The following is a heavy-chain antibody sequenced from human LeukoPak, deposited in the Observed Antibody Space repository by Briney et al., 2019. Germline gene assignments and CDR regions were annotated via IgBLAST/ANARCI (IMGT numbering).Heavy chain of an antibody. J-gene: IGHJ4*02. Sequence: GGSLRLSCAASGFTFSSYSMNWVRQAPGKGLEWVSSISSSSSYIYYADSVKGRFTISRDNAKNSLYLQMNSLRAEDTAVYYCARDTRGIYDCIWGSYRYTAIGYWGQGTLVTVSS. CDR1: GFTFSSYS. V-gene: IGHV3-21*01. CDR2: ISSSSSYI. CDR3: ARDTRGIYDCIWGSYRYTAIGY. D-gene: IGHD3-16*02.